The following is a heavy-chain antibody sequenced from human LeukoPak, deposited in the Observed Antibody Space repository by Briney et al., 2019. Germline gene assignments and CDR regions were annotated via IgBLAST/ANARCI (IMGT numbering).Heavy chain of an antibody. D-gene: IGHD4-11*01. CDR2: ISWNSGSI. J-gene: IGHJ3*02. Sequence: PGGSLRLSCAASGFTFDDYAMHWVRQAPGKGLEWVSGISWNSGSIGYADSVKGRFTISRDNAKNSLYLQMNSLRAEDTAVYYCARGPTPLGVTTNAFDIWGQGTMVTVSS. CDR3: ARGPTPLGVTTNAFDI. V-gene: IGHV3-9*01. CDR1: GFTFDDYA.